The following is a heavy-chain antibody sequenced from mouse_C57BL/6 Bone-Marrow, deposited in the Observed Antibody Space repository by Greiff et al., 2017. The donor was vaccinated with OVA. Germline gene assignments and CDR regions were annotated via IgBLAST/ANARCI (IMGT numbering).Heavy chain of an antibody. CDR1: GFTFSDYY. J-gene: IGHJ3*01. CDR2: ISNGGGST. V-gene: IGHV5-12*01. D-gene: IGHD2-4*01. Sequence: DVMLVESGGGLVQPGGSLKLSCAASGFTFSDYYMYWVRQTPEKRLEWVAYISNGGGSTYYPDTVKGRFTISRDNAKNTLYLQMSRLKSEDTAMYYCSRHDDYGSWFAYWGQGTLVTVSA. CDR3: SRHDDYGSWFAY.